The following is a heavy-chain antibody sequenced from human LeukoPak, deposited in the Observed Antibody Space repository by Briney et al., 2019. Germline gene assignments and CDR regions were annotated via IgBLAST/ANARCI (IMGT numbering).Heavy chain of an antibody. D-gene: IGHD5-24*01. Sequence: GGSLRPSCVVSGFTFSRYWMNWVRQAPGKGLEWVANIHEDGSEKYYVDSVKGRFTISRDNAKNSLYLQMNSLRAEDTAVYYCARNLRLHTPRAFDIWGQGTMVTVSS. CDR1: GFTFSRYW. CDR3: ARNLRLHTPRAFDI. J-gene: IGHJ3*02. CDR2: IHEDGSEK. V-gene: IGHV3-7*05.